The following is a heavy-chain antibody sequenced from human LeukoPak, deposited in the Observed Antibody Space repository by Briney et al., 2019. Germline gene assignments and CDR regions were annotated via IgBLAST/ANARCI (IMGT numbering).Heavy chain of an antibody. V-gene: IGHV1-24*01. CDR1: GYTLTELS. Sequence: ASVKVSCKVSGYTLTELSIHWVRQAPGKGLEWMGSFDPENGETLYAQEFQGRVTLTEDTSADTAYMELISLRSEDTAVYYCTRSAVVLPYYFDYWGQGTLVTVSS. D-gene: IGHD3-22*01. CDR2: FDPENGET. CDR3: TRSAVVLPYYFDY. J-gene: IGHJ4*02.